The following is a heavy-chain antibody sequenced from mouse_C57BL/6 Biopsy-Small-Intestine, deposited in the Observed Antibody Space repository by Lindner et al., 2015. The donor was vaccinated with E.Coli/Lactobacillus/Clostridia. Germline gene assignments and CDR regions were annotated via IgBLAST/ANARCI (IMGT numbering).Heavy chain of an antibody. V-gene: IGHV1-39*01. J-gene: IGHJ1*03. Sequence: EVQLQESGPELVKPGASVKISCKASGYSFTDYNMSWVKQSNGKSLEWIGVINPDYGTTNYNQKFKGKATLTVDQSSSTAYMQLNSLTSEDSAVYYCARWWLHWYFDVWGTGTTVTVSS. CDR2: INPDYGTT. D-gene: IGHD1-1*02. CDR1: GYSFTDYN. CDR3: ARWWLHWYFDV.